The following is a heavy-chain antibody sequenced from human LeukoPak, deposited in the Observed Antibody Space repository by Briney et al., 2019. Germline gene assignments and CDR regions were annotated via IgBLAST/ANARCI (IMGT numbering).Heavy chain of an antibody. Sequence: GGSLRLSCAASGFTFSSYEMNWVRQAPGKGLEWVSYISSSGSTIYYADSVKGRFTISRDNAKNSLYLQVNSLRAEDTAVYYCARIDSGSYGTLDYWGQGTLVTVSS. V-gene: IGHV3-48*03. D-gene: IGHD1-26*01. CDR2: ISSSGSTI. CDR3: ARIDSGSYGTLDY. CDR1: GFTFSSYE. J-gene: IGHJ4*02.